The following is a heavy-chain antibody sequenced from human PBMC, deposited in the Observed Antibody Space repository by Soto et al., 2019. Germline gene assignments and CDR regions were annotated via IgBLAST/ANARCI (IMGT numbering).Heavy chain of an antibody. J-gene: IGHJ6*02. CDR3: SGSGSHYGMDV. CDR1: GFTFSSYD. Sequence: GGSLRLSCAASGFTFSSYDMHWVRQATGKGLEWVSAIGTAGDTYYPGSVKGRFTISRENAKNSLYLQMNSLRAEDTAVYYCSGSGSHYGMDVWGQGTTVTVSS. D-gene: IGHD3-10*01. V-gene: IGHV3-13*01. CDR2: IGTAGDT.